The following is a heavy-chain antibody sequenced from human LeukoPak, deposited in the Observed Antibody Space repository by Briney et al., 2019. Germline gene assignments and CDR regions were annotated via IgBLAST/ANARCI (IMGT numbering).Heavy chain of an antibody. D-gene: IGHD3-3*01. Sequence: ASVKVSCKVSGYTLTELSMHWVRQAPGKRLKWVGGFDLEVGETVYAQKFQGRVTMTEDTSSDTPYMDLSSLRSEDTAVYYCATAFRNYDFWSGPGFDYWGQGTLVTVSS. V-gene: IGHV1-24*01. CDR1: GYTLTELS. CDR3: ATAFRNYDFWSGPGFDY. J-gene: IGHJ4*02. CDR2: FDLEVGET.